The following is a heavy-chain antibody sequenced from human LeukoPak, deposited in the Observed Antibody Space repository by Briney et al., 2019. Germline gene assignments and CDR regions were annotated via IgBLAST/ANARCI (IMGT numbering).Heavy chain of an antibody. D-gene: IGHD3-22*01. CDR3: ARWIYYDSSGPTGDY. CDR2: ISSSSSYI. J-gene: IGHJ4*02. Sequence: PGGSLRLSCAASGFTFSSYSMNWVRQAPGKGLEWVSSISSSSSYIYYADSVKGRFTISRDNAKNSLYLQMNSLRAEDTAVYYCARWIYYDSSGPTGDYWGQGTLVTVSS. V-gene: IGHV3-21*01. CDR1: GFTFSSYS.